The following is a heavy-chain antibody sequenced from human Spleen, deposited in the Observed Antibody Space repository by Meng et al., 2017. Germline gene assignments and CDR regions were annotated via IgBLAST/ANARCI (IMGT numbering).Heavy chain of an antibody. D-gene: IGHD5-24*01. CDR3: TRDLPNYINYFDY. J-gene: IGHJ4*02. CDR2: ISSGSSYK. CDR1: GFTFSSHN. Sequence: GESLKISCSASGFTFSSHNMNWVRQAPGKGLEWLSSISSGSSYKYYADSVRGRFTISRDNAKNSLYLQMNSLGAEDTAVYYCTRDLPNYINYFDYWGQGTMVTVSS. V-gene: IGHV3-21*01.